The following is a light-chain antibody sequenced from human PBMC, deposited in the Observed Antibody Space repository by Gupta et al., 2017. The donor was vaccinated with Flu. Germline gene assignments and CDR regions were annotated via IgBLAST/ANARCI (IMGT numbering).Light chain of an antibody. CDR3: DAWENDLSVVL. J-gene: IGLJ3*02. Sequence: VSMSCSGSTSNIGNNDVSWYQQLPGTAPKLLIYEISKRPSGIPDRFSGSKSGTSATVDITGLQTAEEADYFCDAWENDLSVVLFGGGSKVTVL. CDR1: TSNIGNND. V-gene: IGLV1-51*02. CDR2: EIS.